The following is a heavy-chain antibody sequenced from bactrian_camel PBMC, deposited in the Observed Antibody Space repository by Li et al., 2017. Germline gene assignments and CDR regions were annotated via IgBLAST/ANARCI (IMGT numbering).Heavy chain of an antibody. CDR1: GFTVSDSD. CDR3: ATDCCDRAYASLCY. Sequence: DVQLVESGGGSVQAGGSLRVSCTGLGFTVSDSDMNWYRKAPGQTCELVSSISTDGTIYYADSVKGRFTLSQDNAANTVYLNLNSLKPDDTAVYSCATDCCDRAYASLCYWGQGTQVTVS. CDR2: ISTDGTI. D-gene: IGHD1*01. V-gene: IGHV3S10*01. J-gene: IGHJ4*01.